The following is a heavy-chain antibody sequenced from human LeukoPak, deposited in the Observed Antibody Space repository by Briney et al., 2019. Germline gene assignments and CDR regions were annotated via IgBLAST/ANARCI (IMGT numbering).Heavy chain of an antibody. Sequence: PGGSLRLSCAASGFTFSSYAMSWVRQAPGKGLEWVSAISGIGGSTYYPDSVKCRFTISRDNSKNTLYLQMNSLRAEDTAVYYCARKIGFSSSWYYGRHYFDYWGQGTLVTVSS. CDR2: ISGIGGST. V-gene: IGHV3-23*01. CDR1: GFTFSSYA. J-gene: IGHJ4*02. CDR3: ARKIGFSSSWYYGRHYFDY. D-gene: IGHD6-13*01.